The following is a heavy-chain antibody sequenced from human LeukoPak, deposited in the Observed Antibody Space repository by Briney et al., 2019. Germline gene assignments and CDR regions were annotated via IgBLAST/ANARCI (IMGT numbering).Heavy chain of an antibody. D-gene: IGHD4-17*01. Sequence: ASVKVSCEASGYTFTSYGISWVRQAPGQGLEWMGWISAYNGNTNYAQKLQGRVTMTTDTSTSTAYMELRSLRSDDTAVYYCARDYGDYVYYYYGMDVWGQGTTVTVSS. CDR1: GYTFTSYG. CDR2: ISAYNGNT. V-gene: IGHV1-18*01. CDR3: ARDYGDYVYYYYGMDV. J-gene: IGHJ6*02.